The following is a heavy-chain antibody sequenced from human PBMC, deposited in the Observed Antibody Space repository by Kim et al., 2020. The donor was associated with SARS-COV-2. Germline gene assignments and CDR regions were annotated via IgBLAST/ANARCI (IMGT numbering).Heavy chain of an antibody. D-gene: IGHD3-3*01. Sequence: SETLSLTCTVSGGSISSSSYYWGWIRQPPGKGLEWIGSIYYSGSTYYNPSLKSRVTISVDTSKNQFSLKLSSVTAADTAVYYCARLTFWSGYYVGGYWGQGTLVTVSS. J-gene: IGHJ4*02. V-gene: IGHV4-39*01. CDR1: GGSISSSSYY. CDR2: IYYSGST. CDR3: ARLTFWSGYYVGGY.